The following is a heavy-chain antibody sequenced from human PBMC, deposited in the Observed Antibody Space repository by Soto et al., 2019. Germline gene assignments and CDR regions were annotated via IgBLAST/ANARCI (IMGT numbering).Heavy chain of an antibody. J-gene: IGHJ4*01. CDR3: ALPDCVGDCFSFDH. D-gene: IGHD2-21*02. CDR2: VNPKSGGT. CDR1: GYTFTDYY. V-gene: IGHV1-2*04. Sequence: QVQLVQAGAEMKKPGASLKVSCKASGYTFTDYYIHWFRQAPGQGLEWMGWVNPKSGGTNYAQKFHVSINKTRDTSISTAFVEFSRLRSDYTSVYYCALPDCVGDCFSFDHCGHGTLVPGSS.